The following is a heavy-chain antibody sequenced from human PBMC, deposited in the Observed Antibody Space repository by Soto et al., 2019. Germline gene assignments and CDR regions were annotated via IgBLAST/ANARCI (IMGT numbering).Heavy chain of an antibody. CDR2: IKQDGSER. D-gene: IGHD2-15*01. J-gene: IGHJ4*02. Sequence: PGGSLRLSCVVSGFTLSTYWMNWVRQAPGKGLEWVATIKQDGSERNYAGSVKGRFTISRDNAKNTLYLQMNSLRAEDTAVYYCVRTSLVVAAATREDYWGQGTLVTVSS. CDR1: GFTLSTYW. CDR3: VRTSLVVAAATREDY. V-gene: IGHV3-7*01.